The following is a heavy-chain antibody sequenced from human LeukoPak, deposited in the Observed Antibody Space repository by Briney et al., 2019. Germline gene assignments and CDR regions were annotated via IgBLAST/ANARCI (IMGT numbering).Heavy chain of an antibody. V-gene: IGHV1-69*05. CDR2: IIPIFGTA. CDR1: GGTFSSYA. Sequence: GASVKVSCKASGGTFSSYAISWVRQAPGQGLEWMGGIIPIFGTANYAQKFQGRVTMTTDTSTSTAYMELSRLRSDDTAVYYCARGDSSGWYLETINFDYWGQGTLVTVSS. CDR3: ARGDSSGWYLETINFDY. D-gene: IGHD6-19*01. J-gene: IGHJ4*02.